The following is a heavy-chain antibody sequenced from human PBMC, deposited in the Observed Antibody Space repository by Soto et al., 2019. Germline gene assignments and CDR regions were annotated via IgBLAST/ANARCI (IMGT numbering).Heavy chain of an antibody. CDR2: ISAYNGNT. D-gene: IGHD1-7*01. CDR3: ARDEGYKWNYGGSWFDP. Sequence: QVQLVQSGAEVKKPGASVKVSCKASGYTFTSYGISWGRQAPGQGLEWMGWISAYNGNTNYAQKPQGRVTMPTDTPTSSADMELRSLRSDDTAVYYCARDEGYKWNYGGSWFDPWGQGTLVTVSS. J-gene: IGHJ5*02. CDR1: GYTFTSYG. V-gene: IGHV1-18*01.